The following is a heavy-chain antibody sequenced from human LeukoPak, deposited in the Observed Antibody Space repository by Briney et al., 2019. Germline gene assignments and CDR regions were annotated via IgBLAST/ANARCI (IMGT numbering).Heavy chain of an antibody. CDR3: ARHRRIAAAARTKRDKYYYYYYMDV. Sequence: GESLKISCKGSGYSFTSYWIGWVRQMPGKGLEWMGIIYPGDSDTRYSPSFQGQVTISADKSISTAYLQWSSLKASDTAMYYCARHRRIAAAARTKRDKYYYYYYMDVWGKGTTVTVSS. V-gene: IGHV5-51*01. CDR1: GYSFTSYW. J-gene: IGHJ6*03. CDR2: IYPGDSDT. D-gene: IGHD6-13*01.